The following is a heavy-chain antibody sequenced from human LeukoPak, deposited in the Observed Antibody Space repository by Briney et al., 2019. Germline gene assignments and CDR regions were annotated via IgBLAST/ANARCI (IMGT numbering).Heavy chain of an antibody. CDR3: ARGSSSWAPGYYGMDV. Sequence: ASVKVSCKASGYTFTSYDINWVRQATGQGLEWMGWMNPNSGNTGYAQKFQGRVTITRDTSISTAYMELSSLRSEDTAVYYCARGSSSWAPGYYGMDVWGQGTTVTVSS. J-gene: IGHJ6*02. CDR2: MNPNSGNT. D-gene: IGHD6-13*01. CDR1: GYTFTSYD. V-gene: IGHV1-8*03.